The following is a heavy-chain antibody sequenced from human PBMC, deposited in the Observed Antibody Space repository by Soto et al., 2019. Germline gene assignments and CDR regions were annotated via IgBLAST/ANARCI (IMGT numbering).Heavy chain of an antibody. CDR1: GGSISSYY. J-gene: IGHJ6*02. CDR3: LRDQFGELLDYYYYGMDV. Sequence: PSETLSLTCTVSGGSISSYYWSWIRQPAGKGLEWIGRIYTSGSTNYSPPLKSRVTMSVDTSKNQFSLKLSSVTAADTAVYYCLRDQFGELLDYYYYGMDVWGQGTTVTVSS. CDR2: IYTSGST. V-gene: IGHV4-4*07. D-gene: IGHD3-10*01.